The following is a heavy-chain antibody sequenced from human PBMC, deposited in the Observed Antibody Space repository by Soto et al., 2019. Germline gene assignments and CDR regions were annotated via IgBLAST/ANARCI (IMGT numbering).Heavy chain of an antibody. CDR1: GGSIKSNDYH. V-gene: IGHV4-30-4*01. CDR3: VREERIAAPQLDY. D-gene: IGHD6-6*01. J-gene: IGHJ4*02. Sequence: PSETLSLTCTVSGGSIKSNDYHWSWTRHSPAKGLEWIGYIHNSGTSFYNPSLRGRVTVTLDTSRSQFSLTLASVTAADTAVYYCVREERIAAPQLDYWGQGIPVTVSS. CDR2: IHNSGTS.